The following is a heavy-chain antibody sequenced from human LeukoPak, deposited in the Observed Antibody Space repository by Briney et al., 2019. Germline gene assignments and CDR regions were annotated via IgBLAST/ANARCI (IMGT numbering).Heavy chain of an antibody. J-gene: IGHJ4*02. CDR1: GYTFIDSY. CDR2: INPNNGDT. V-gene: IGHV1-2*02. Sequence: ASVKVSCKTSGYTFIDSYIHWVRQAPGQGLEWMGWINPNNGDTIYAQKFQDRVKMTRDPSITTAYMELTKLRSDDTAVYYCARPDYDDDDSSGTHDWGQGTLVTVSS. D-gene: IGHD4-17*01. CDR3: ARPDYDDDDSSGTHD.